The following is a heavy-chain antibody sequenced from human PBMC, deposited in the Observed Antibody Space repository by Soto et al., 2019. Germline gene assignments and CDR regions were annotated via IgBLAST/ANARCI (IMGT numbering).Heavy chain of an antibody. D-gene: IGHD2-2*01. CDR3: ARGRGSTGYLGREHYFDY. CDR1: GLNVSNNY. Sequence: PGGSLRLSCAPSGLNVSNNYMSWVRQAPGKGLEWVSIIDIGGNTYYADSVKDRFTISRDNSRNTLYLHMDSLRAEDTAVYYCARGRGSTGYLGREHYFDYWGQGSPVTVSS. CDR2: IDIGGNT. J-gene: IGHJ4*02. V-gene: IGHV3-66*01.